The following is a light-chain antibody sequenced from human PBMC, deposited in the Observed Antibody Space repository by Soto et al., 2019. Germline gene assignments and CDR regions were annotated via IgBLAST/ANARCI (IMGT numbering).Light chain of an antibody. CDR3: CSYAGSGTYV. CDR2: EDS. J-gene: IGLJ1*01. CDR1: SSDVGSYNL. Sequence: SVLTQPASVSGSPGQSITISCTGTSSDVGSYNLVSWYQQHPGKAPKLIIYEDSKRPSGVSNRFSGSKSGNTASLTISGLQAEDEADYYCCSYAGSGTYVFGTGTKVTVL. V-gene: IGLV2-23*01.